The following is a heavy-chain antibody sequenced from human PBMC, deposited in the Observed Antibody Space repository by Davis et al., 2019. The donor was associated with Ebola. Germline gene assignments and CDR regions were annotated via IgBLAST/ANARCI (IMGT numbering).Heavy chain of an antibody. V-gene: IGHV1-2*04. D-gene: IGHD1-26*01. CDR3: ARDPGRSRWVFDY. Sequence: AASVKVSCKASGYTFNGYYIHWVRQAPGQGLEWMGWINPKSGETKYAQKFQGWLTMIRDTSISTAYMEVRRLSSDDTAVYYCARDPGRSRWVFDYWGPGTLVAVSS. CDR2: INPKSGET. J-gene: IGHJ4*02. CDR1: GYTFNGYY.